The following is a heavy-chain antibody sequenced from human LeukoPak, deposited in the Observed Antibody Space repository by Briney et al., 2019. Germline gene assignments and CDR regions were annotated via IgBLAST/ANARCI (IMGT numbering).Heavy chain of an antibody. V-gene: IGHV3-74*01. D-gene: IGHD5-12*01. CDR2: INSDGSST. CDR3: AKGDQGYSDYDYPRYYYMDV. CDR1: GFTFSSYW. J-gene: IGHJ6*03. Sequence: GGSLRLSCAASGFTFSSYWMHWVRHAPGKGLVWVSRINSDGSSTSYADSVKGRFTISRDNAKNTLYLQMNSLRAGDTAVYYCAKGDQGYSDYDYPRYYYMDVWGKGTTVTISS.